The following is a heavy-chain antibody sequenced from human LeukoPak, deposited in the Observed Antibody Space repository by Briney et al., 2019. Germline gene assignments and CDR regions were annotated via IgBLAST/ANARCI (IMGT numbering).Heavy chain of an antibody. J-gene: IGHJ4*02. Sequence: KSGGSLRLSCAASGLTFNTYNMKWVRQAPGKGLEWVSSISISSTYIYYADSVRGRFTISRDNADNSVFLQMNSLRAEDTAVYYCAASPSYRNGWYIDYWGKGSWVTVSS. CDR3: AASPSYRNGWYIDY. V-gene: IGHV3-21*01. D-gene: IGHD6-19*01. CDR1: GLTFNTYN. CDR2: ISISSTYI.